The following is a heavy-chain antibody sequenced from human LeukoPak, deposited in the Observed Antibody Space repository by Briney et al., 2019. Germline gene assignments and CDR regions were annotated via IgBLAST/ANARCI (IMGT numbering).Heavy chain of an antibody. V-gene: IGHV3-74*01. CDR1: GFTYSRYW. J-gene: IGHJ1*01. D-gene: IGHD4-17*01. CDR2: IKGDESYT. CDR3: ASQADSAYGHYN. Sequence: GGCLRLTCAASGFTYSRYWMHWARQVPGKGLVWVARIKGDESYTFYADSVQGRFTISRDNAKNTLYLQMNSLRAEDTAVYYCASQADSAYGHYNWGQGTRLTVSS.